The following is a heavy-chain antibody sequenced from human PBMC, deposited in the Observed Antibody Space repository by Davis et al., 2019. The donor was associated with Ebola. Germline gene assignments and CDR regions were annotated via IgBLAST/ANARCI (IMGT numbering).Heavy chain of an antibody. CDR1: GFTFSSFN. D-gene: IGHD1-26*01. CDR2: ISSSGSTI. V-gene: IGHV3-48*04. CDR3: ARGPRVRSRTVGATDELFDP. J-gene: IGHJ5*02. Sequence: GESLKISCAASGFTFSSFNMNWVRQAPGKGLEWVSYISSSGSTIYYADSVKGRFTISRDNAKNSLYLQMNSLRAEDTAVYYCARGPRVRSRTVGATDELFDPWGQGTLVTVSS.